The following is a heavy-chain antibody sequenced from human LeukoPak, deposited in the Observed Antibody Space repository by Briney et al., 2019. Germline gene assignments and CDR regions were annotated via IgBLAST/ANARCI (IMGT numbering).Heavy chain of an antibody. J-gene: IGHJ5*02. CDR3: AKAASNWFDP. CDR2: ISYDGSNK. V-gene: IGHV3-30*04. CDR1: GFTFSSYA. Sequence: GVLRLSCAASGFTFSSYAMHWVRQAPGKGLEWVAVISYDGSNKYYADSVKGRFTISRDNSKNTLYLQMNSLRVEDTAVYYCAKAASNWFDPWGQGTLVTVSS.